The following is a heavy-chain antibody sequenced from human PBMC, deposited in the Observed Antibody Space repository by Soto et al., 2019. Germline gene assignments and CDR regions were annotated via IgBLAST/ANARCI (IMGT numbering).Heavy chain of an antibody. CDR1: GFGFRRYA. J-gene: IGHJ5*02. Sequence: PGGALRLSFGASGFGFRRYAMSWVRQAPGKGLEWVSAISCSGGSTYYADSVKGRFTISRDNSKNTLYLQMNSLRAEDTAVYYCAKDFDPWGQGTLVTVSS. V-gene: IGHV3-23*01. CDR2: ISCSGGST. CDR3: AKDFDP.